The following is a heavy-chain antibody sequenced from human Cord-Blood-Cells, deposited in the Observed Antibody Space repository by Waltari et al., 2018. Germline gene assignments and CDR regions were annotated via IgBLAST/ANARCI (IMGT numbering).Heavy chain of an antibody. V-gene: IGHV4-34*01. D-gene: IGHD4-17*01. CDR3: ARVPASTVVTDY. Sequence: QVQLQQWGAGLLKPSETLSLTCAVYGGSFVGSYWTWIRQPPWKGLEWIGEINHRASTNYNPSLKRRVTISVDTSKNQFSLKLSSVTAAATSVYYCARVPASTVVTDYWGQGTLVTVSS. CDR1: GGSFVGSY. CDR2: INHRAST. J-gene: IGHJ4*02.